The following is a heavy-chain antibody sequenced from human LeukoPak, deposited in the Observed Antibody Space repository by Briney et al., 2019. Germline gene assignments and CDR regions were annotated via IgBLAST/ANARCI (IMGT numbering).Heavy chain of an antibody. J-gene: IGHJ5*02. V-gene: IGHV4-39*07. CDR2: IYHSGST. CDR1: GGSISGSSYY. CDR3: ARDYYGSGSYHNWFDP. D-gene: IGHD3-10*01. Sequence: PSETLSLTCSVSGGSISGSSYYWGWIRQPPGKGLEWIGSIYHSGSTYYNPSLKSRVTISVDTSKNQFSLKLSSVTAADTAVYYCARDYYGSGSYHNWFDPWGQGTLVTVSS.